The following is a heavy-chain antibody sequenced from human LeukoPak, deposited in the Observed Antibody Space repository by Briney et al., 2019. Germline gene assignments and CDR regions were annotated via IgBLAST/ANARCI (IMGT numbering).Heavy chain of an antibody. D-gene: IGHD4-23*01. CDR1: GFTVSSNY. CDR3: ARESDYGGNSAFDI. J-gene: IGHJ3*02. Sequence: GGSLRLSCAASGFTVSSNYMNWVRQAPGKGLEWLSVIYSGGSTYYADSVKGRFTISRDNSKNTLYLQMNSLRAEDTAVYYCARESDYGGNSAFDIWGQGTMVTVSS. V-gene: IGHV3-66*01. CDR2: IYSGGST.